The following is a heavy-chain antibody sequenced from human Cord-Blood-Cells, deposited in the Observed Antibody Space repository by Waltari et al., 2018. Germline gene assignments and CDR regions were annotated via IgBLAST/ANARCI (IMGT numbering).Heavy chain of an antibody. J-gene: IGHJ4*02. V-gene: IGHV3-23*01. Sequence: EVQLLESGGGLVQPGGSLRLSCAASGFTFSSHATSWVRQAPGKGLEWVSALGGSGGSTYYADSVKGRFTISRDNSKTTLYLQMNSLRAEDTAVYYCATVGSGYDYYWGQGT. CDR3: ATVGSGYDYY. CDR2: LGGSGGST. CDR1: GFTFSSHA. D-gene: IGHD5-12*01.